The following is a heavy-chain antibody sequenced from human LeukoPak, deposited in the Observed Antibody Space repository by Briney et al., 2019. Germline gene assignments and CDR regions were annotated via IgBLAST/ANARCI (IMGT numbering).Heavy chain of an antibody. J-gene: IGHJ4*02. D-gene: IGHD5-12*01. CDR2: INPNSGGT. CDR3: ARDSGYAYSIDY. Sequence: ASVKVSCKASGYTFAGYYMHWVRQAPGQGLEWMGWINPNSGGTNYAQKFQGRVTMTRDTSISTAYMELSRLRSDDTAVYYCARDSGYAYSIDYWGQGTLVTVSS. V-gene: IGHV1-2*02. CDR1: GYTFAGYY.